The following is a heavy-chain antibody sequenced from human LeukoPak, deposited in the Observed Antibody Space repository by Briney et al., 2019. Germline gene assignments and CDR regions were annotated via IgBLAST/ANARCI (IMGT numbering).Heavy chain of an antibody. CDR2: ISSNGGST. V-gene: IGHV3-64*01. J-gene: IGHJ4*02. CDR3: ARGGRRDGHFDY. CDR1: GFTFSSYA. D-gene: IGHD5-24*01. Sequence: GGSLRLSCAASGFTFSSYAMHWVRQAPGKGLEYASAISSNGGSTYYANSVKGRFTISRDNSKNTLYLQMGSLRAEDMAVYYCARGGRRDGHFDYWGQGTLVTVSS.